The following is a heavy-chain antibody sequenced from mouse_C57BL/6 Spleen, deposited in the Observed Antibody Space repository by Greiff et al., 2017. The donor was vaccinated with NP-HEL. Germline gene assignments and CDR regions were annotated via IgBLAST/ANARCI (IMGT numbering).Heavy chain of an antibody. V-gene: IGHV1-64*01. CDR1: GYTFTSYW. J-gene: IGHJ1*03. CDR2: IHPNSGST. D-gene: IGHD1-1*01. Sequence: VQLQQPGAELVKPRASVKLSCKASGYTFTSYWMHWVKQRPGQGLEWIGMIHPNSGSTNYNEKFKSKATLTVDKSSSTAYMQLSSLTSEDSAVYYCARSDYGSSYNYWYFDVWGTGTTVTVSS. CDR3: ARSDYGSSYNYWYFDV.